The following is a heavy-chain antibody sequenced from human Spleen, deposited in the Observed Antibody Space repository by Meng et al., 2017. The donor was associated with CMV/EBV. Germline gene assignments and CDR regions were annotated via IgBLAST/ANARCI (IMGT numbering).Heavy chain of an antibody. CDR1: GFNFDDHG. CDR3: ARECYDSSGYYGLDV. CDR2: INWNGGNT. V-gene: IGHV3-20*04. D-gene: IGHD3-22*01. J-gene: IGHJ6*02. Sequence: ETLSLTCAASGFNFDDHGMSWVRQTPGKGLEWVSGINWNGGNTGYVDSVKGRFTISRDNAKNSLYLQMNSLRVEDTALYYCARECYDSSGYYGLDVWGQGTTVTVSS.